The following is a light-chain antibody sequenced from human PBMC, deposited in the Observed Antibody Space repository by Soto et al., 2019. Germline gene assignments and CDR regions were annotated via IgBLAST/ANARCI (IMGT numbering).Light chain of an antibody. V-gene: IGLV3-21*04. CDR1: NIGSKS. CDR3: QLWDSSSDHPV. CDR2: YDS. Sequence: SYELTQPPSVSVAPGKTARITCGGNNIGSKSVHWYQQKPGQAPVLVIYYDSDRPSGIPERFSGSNSGNTATLTISGVEAGDEADYYCQLWDSSSDHPVFGGGTKLTVL. J-gene: IGLJ2*01.